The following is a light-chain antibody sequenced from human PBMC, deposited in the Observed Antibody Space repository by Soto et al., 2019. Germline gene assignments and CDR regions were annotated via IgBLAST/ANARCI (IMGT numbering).Light chain of an antibody. V-gene: IGKV3-20*01. Sequence: EIVLTQSPGTLSLSPGERATLSCRASQSVSSSFLAWYQQKPGQAPRLLIYGASSRATGIPDRFSGIGSGTDFTLTSSRLEPEDLAVYYCQQYGSSPLTFGGGTKVEIK. CDR3: QQYGSSPLT. CDR2: GAS. CDR1: QSVSSSF. J-gene: IGKJ4*01.